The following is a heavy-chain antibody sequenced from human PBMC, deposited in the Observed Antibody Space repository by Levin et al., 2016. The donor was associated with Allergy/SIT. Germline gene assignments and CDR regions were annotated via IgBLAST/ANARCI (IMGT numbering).Heavy chain of an antibody. CDR3: ARGDTIFGVARGWFDP. J-gene: IGHJ5*02. V-gene: IGHV1-69*01. CDR2: IIPIFGTA. D-gene: IGHD3-3*01. Sequence: WVRQAPGQGLEWMGGIIPIFGTANYAQKFQGRVTITADESTSTAYMELSSLRSEDTAVYYCARGDTIFGVARGWFDPWGQGTLVTVSS.